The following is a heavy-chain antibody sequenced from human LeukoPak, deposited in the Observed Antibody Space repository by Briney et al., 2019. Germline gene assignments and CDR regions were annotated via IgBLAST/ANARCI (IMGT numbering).Heavy chain of an antibody. CDR1: GGSISSYY. CDR2: IYTSGGT. D-gene: IGHD3-10*01. J-gene: IGHJ5*02. Sequence: SETLSLTCTVSGGSISSYYWSWIRQPAGKGLEWIWRIYTSGGTNYNPSLKSRVTMSVDTSKNQFSLKLSSVTAADTAVYYCARDITMVRGVIIVYNWFDPWGQGTLVTVSS. V-gene: IGHV4-4*07. CDR3: ARDITMVRGVIIVYNWFDP.